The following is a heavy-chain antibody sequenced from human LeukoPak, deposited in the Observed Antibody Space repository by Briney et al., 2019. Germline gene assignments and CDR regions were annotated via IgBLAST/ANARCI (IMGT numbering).Heavy chain of an antibody. CDR3: ARAGSGRSPDWFDP. V-gene: IGHV3-48*03. CDR2: ISSSGSTI. D-gene: IGHD1-26*01. Sequence: GGSLRLSCGASGFIVRSTYMGWVRQAPGKGLEWVSYISSSGSTIYYADSVKGRFTISRDNAKNSPYLQMNSLRAEDTAVYYCARAGSGRSPDWFDPWGQGTLVTVSS. CDR1: GFIVRSTY. J-gene: IGHJ5*02.